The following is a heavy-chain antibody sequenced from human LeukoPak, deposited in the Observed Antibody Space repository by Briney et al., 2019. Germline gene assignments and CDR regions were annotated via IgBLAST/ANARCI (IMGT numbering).Heavy chain of an antibody. CDR3: AKVRDGYNQIRNAFDI. V-gene: IGHV3-23*01. CDR2: ISGSGGST. CDR1: GLTFSSYA. D-gene: IGHD5-24*01. Sequence: GGSLRLSCAASGLTFSSYAMSWVRQAPGKGLEWVSAISGSGGSTYYADSAKGRFTISRDNSKNTLYLQMNSLRAEDTAVYYCAKVRDGYNQIRNAFDIWGQGTMVTVSS. J-gene: IGHJ3*02.